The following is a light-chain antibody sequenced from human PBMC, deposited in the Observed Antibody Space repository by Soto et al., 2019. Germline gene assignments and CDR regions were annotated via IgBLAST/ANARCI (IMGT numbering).Light chain of an antibody. CDR1: QSVRSGS. Sequence: PGEGATLSCRASQSVRSGSLAWYQQKPGQAPRLLIYGASSRATDIPDRFSGSGYGTDFILTISRLEPEDFAVYYCQYYADSPHTFGQGTKLEIK. CDR2: GAS. J-gene: IGKJ2*01. V-gene: IGKV3-20*01. CDR3: QYYADSPHT.